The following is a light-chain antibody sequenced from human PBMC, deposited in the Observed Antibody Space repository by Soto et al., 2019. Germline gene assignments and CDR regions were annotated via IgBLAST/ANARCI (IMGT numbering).Light chain of an antibody. V-gene: IGKV3-15*01. CDR1: QSVSSN. Sequence: EIVMTQSPATLSVSPGERATLSYGASQSVSSNLAWYQQKPGQAPRLLIYGASTRATGIPARFSGSGSGTEFTLTINSLQSEDFAVYYCQQYNNWRGAFGQGTKVEIK. CDR3: QQYNNWRGA. CDR2: GAS. J-gene: IGKJ1*01.